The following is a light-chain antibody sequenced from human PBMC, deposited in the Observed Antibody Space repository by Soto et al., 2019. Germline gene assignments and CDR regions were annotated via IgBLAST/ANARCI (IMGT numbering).Light chain of an antibody. J-gene: IGKJ1*01. CDR2: GTS. CDR3: QQYGSSSWT. V-gene: IGKV3-20*01. CDR1: QSVSSSY. Sequence: EIVLTQSPGTLSLSPGERATLSCRASQSVSSSYLAWYQQKPGLAPRLLIYGTSSRATAIPDRFSGSGSGTDFTLTISRLEPEDFAVYYCQQYGSSSWTFGRGTKVDIK.